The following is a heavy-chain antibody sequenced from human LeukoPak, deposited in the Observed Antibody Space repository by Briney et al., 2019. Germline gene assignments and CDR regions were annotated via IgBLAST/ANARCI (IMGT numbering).Heavy chain of an antibody. V-gene: IGHV1-69*04. CDR1: GGTFSSYA. J-gene: IGHJ5*02. Sequence: GASVKVSCKASGGTFSSYAISWVRQAPGQGLEWMGRIIPILGIANYAQKFQGRVTITADKSTSTAYMELSSLRSEDTAVYYCASGRERIAAAQPNWFDPWGQGTLVTVSS. CDR3: ASGRERIAAAQPNWFDP. D-gene: IGHD6-13*01. CDR2: IIPILGIA.